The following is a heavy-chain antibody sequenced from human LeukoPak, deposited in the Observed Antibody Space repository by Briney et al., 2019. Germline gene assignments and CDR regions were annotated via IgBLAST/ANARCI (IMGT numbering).Heavy chain of an antibody. CDR3: AKMGRKSTSCYKVCYFDY. V-gene: IGHV3-23*01. J-gene: IGHJ4*02. CDR2: ISGSGGST. CDR1: RFTFSSYA. Sequence: PGGSLRPSCAASRFTFSSYAMSWVRQAPGKGLEWVSAISGSGGSTYYADSVKGGFTISRDNSKNTLYLQMNSLRAEDTAVYYCAKMGRKSTSCYKVCYFDYWGQGTLVTVSS. D-gene: IGHD2-2*02.